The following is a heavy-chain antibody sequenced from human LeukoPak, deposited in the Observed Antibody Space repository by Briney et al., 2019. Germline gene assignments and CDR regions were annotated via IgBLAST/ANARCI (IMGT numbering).Heavy chain of an antibody. CDR3: AKEGREYSGYDYDY. D-gene: IGHD5-12*01. V-gene: IGHV3-23*01. CDR2: ISGSGGST. J-gene: IGHJ4*02. Sequence: GGSLRISCAASGFTFSSYAMSWVRQAPGKGLEWVSAISGSGGSTYYADSVKGRFTISRDNSKNTLYLQMNSLRAEDTAVYYCAKEGREYSGYDYDYWGQGTLVTVSS. CDR1: GFTFSSYA.